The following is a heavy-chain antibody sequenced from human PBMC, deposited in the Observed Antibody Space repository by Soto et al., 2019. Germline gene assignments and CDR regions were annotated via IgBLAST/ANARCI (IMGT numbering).Heavy chain of an antibody. D-gene: IGHD4-17*01. CDR3: ARRNSGDKFDY. CDR1: AGSITGYY. Sequence: SETLSLTCTVSAGSITGYYWSWIRQPPGKGLEWIGYIYYSGSTNYNPSLKSRVTISLDTSNNRFSLNLRSVTAADTAVFYCARRNSGDKFDYWGQGTLVTVSS. J-gene: IGHJ4*02. V-gene: IGHV4-59*08. CDR2: IYYSGST.